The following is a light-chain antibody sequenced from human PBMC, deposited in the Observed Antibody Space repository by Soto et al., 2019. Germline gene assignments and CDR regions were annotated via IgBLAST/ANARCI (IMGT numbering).Light chain of an antibody. CDR1: QSVSSN. CDR2: GAS. Sequence: VMTQSPATLSVSPGERATLSCRASQSVSSNLAWYQQKPGQAPRLLIYGASTRATGIPARFSGSGSGTEFTLTISSLQSEDFAVYYCQQYNNWLTWTFGQGTKV. J-gene: IGKJ1*01. V-gene: IGKV3-15*01. CDR3: QQYNNWLTWT.